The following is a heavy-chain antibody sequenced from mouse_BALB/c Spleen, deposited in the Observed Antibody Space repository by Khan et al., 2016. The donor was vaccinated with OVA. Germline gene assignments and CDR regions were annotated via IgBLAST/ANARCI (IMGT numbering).Heavy chain of an antibody. V-gene: IGHV14-3*02. J-gene: IGHJ3*01. CDR3: ATLYGNPFAY. CDR2: IDPTNDNI. Sequence: VQLKESGAELVKPGASIKLSCTASGFNIKDTYMHWVKQRPEQGPEWIGRIDPTNDNIKYDPKFQDKATITADTSSNTAYLQLSSLTSEDTAVYYCATLYGNPFAYLGQGTLVSVSA. D-gene: IGHD2-1*01. CDR1: GFNIKDTY.